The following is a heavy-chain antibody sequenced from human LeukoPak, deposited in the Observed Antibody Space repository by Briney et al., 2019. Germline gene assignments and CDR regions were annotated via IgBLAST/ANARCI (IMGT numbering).Heavy chain of an antibody. CDR2: IYYSGST. J-gene: IGHJ5*02. Sequence: SETLSLTCTVSGGSVSSSSYYWSWIRQPPGKGLEWIGYIYYSGSTNYNPSLKSRVTISVDTSTNQFSLKLSSVTAADTAVHYCARVDFVVVPAAMYWFDPWGQGTLVTVSS. CDR1: GGSVSSSSYY. V-gene: IGHV4-61*01. D-gene: IGHD2-2*01. CDR3: ARVDFVVVPAAMYWFDP.